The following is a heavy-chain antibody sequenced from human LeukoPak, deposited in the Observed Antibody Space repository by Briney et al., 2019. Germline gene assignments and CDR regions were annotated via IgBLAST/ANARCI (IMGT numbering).Heavy chain of an antibody. CDR2: ISGSGGGT. CDR1: GFTFTSYA. Sequence: GGSLRLSCAASGFTFTSYAMSWVRQAPGKGLEWVSSISGSGGGTFYADSVKGRFTISRDNSKNTLYLQMNSLRAEDTAVYYCARQQWLDYFDYWGQGTLVTVSS. D-gene: IGHD6-19*01. J-gene: IGHJ4*02. CDR3: ARQQWLDYFDY. V-gene: IGHV3-23*01.